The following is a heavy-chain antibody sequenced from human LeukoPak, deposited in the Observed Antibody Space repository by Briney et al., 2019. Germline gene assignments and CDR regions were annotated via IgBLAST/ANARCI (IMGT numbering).Heavy chain of an antibody. V-gene: IGHV3-43*02. CDR3: AKDLRGYRYRCDDY. CDR1: GFTIDDYA. D-gene: IGHD5-18*01. CDR2: ISAVGGTT. J-gene: IGHJ4*02. Sequence: PWGSLRLSCAASGFTIDDYAMHWVRQAPGKGLEWVSLISAVGGTTYYAASVKCRFNISRHNSKNSLYLQMNSLRTEHTALYYCAKDLRGYRYRCDDYWGQGTLVTVSS.